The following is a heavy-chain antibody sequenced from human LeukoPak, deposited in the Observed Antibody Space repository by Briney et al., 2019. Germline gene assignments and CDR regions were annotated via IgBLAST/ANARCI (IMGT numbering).Heavy chain of an antibody. Sequence: PGGSLRLSCAASGFTFSSYSMNWVRQAPGKGLEWVSSISSSSSYIYYADSVKGRFTISRDNSKNTLYLQMNSLRAEDTAVYYCARVMDRTAFDYWGQGTLVTVSS. CDR1: GFTFSSYS. J-gene: IGHJ4*02. D-gene: IGHD2-2*01. V-gene: IGHV3-21*01. CDR3: ARVMDRTAFDY. CDR2: ISSSSSYI.